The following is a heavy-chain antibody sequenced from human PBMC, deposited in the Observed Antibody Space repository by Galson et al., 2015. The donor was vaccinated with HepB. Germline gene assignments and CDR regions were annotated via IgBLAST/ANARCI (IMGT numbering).Heavy chain of an antibody. CDR2: IYPGDSDT. V-gene: IGHV5-51*01. CDR3: ARHGLEEQQLVGIDY. J-gene: IGHJ4*02. CDR1: GYSFTSYW. Sequence: QSGAEVKKPGESLKISCKGSGYSFTSYWIGWVRQMPGKGLEWMGIIYPGDSDTRYSPSFQGQVTISADKSISTAYLQWSSLKASDTAMYYCARHGLEEQQLVGIDYWGQGTLVTVSS. D-gene: IGHD6-13*01.